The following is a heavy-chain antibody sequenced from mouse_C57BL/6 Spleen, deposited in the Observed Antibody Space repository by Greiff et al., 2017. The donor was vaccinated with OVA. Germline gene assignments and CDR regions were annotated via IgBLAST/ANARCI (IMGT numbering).Heavy chain of an antibody. D-gene: IGHD2-4*01. V-gene: IGHV5-4*03. J-gene: IGHJ2*01. CDR3: ARYDDYCQYYFDY. Sequence: EVKVEESGGGLVKPGGSLKLSCAASGFTFSSYAMSWVRQTPEKRLEWVATISDGGSYTYYPDNVKGRFTISRDNAKNNLYLQMSHLKSEDTAMYYCARYDDYCQYYFDYWGQGTTLTVSS. CDR2: ISDGGSYT. CDR1: GFTFSSYA.